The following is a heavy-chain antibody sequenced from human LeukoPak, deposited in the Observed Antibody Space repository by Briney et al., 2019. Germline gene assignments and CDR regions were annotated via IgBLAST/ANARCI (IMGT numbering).Heavy chain of an antibody. J-gene: IGHJ4*02. CDR1: GFTFSDYY. Sequence: GGSLRLSCAASGFTFSDYYMSWIRQAPGKGLEGVSYISSSGSTIYYADSVKGRFTISRDNAKNSLYLQMNSLRAEDTAVYYCAREMPMDTAMVGVDYWGQGTLVTVSS. CDR3: AREMPMDTAMVGVDY. D-gene: IGHD5-18*01. CDR2: ISSSGSTI. V-gene: IGHV3-11*01.